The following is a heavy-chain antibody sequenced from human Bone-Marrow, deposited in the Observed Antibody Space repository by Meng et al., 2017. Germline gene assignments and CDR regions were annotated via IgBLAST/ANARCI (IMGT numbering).Heavy chain of an antibody. CDR3: ARERYYYGSESYIDAFDI. CDR1: GGSISSYY. Sequence: SETLSLTCTVSGGSISSYYWSWIRQPAGKGLEWIGRIYTSGSTNYNPSLKSRVTMSVDTSKNQFSLKLSSVTAADTAVYYCARERYYYGSESYIDAFDIWGQGTMVTVSS. D-gene: IGHD3-10*01. CDR2: IYTSGST. J-gene: IGHJ3*02. V-gene: IGHV4-4*07.